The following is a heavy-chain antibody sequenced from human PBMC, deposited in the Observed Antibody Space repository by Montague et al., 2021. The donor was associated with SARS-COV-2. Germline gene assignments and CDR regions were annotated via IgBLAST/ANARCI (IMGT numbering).Heavy chain of an antibody. Sequence: SETLSLTCAVYGGSFSGYYWSRIRQPPGKGLEWTGEIKHCGSTKYNPSLMSRVPISVATSKNQSSLTLSSLTAAATAVSYCARGTKKVFTYAYDGSGCASDYWGQGTLVTVSS. CDR1: GGSFSGYY. CDR3: ARGTKKVFTYAYDGSGCASDY. V-gene: IGHV4-34*01. J-gene: IGHJ4*02. CDR2: IKHCGST. D-gene: IGHD3-22*01.